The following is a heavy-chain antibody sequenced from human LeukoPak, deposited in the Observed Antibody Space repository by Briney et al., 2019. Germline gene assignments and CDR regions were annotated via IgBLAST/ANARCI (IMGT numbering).Heavy chain of an antibody. V-gene: IGHV4-59*01. J-gene: IGHJ4*02. D-gene: IGHD3-3*01. CDR2: IYYSGST. Sequence: PSETLSLTCTVSGVSINNYYWSWIRQPPGKGLEWIGYIYYSGSTNYNPSLKSRVTISVDTSKNQFSLKLSSVTAADTAVYYCARGSDFWSGYYPDYWGQGTLVTVSS. CDR1: GVSINNYY. CDR3: ARGSDFWSGYYPDY.